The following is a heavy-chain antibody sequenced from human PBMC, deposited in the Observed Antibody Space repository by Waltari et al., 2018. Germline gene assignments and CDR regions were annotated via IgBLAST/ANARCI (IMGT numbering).Heavy chain of an antibody. CDR3: AKDGKWNYYFDY. CDR2: IYSGGST. D-gene: IGHD1-1*01. J-gene: IGHJ4*02. V-gene: IGHV3-23*03. CDR1: GFTFSSYA. Sequence: EVQLLESGGGLVQPGGSLRLSCAASGFTFSSYAMSWVRQAPGKGLEWVSVIYSGGSTYYADPVKGRFTISRDNSKNTLYLQMNSLRAEDTAVYYCAKDGKWNYYFDYWGQGTLVTVSS.